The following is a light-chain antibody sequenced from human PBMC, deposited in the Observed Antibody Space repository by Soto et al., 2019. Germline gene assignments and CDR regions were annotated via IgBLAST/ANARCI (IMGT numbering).Light chain of an antibody. V-gene: IGKV3-20*01. J-gene: IGKJ4*01. Sequence: EFVLTQSPGTLSLSPGDRATLSCRASQTISSSFLAWYQQKPGQAPRLLIYGASRRPTGVPDRFSGSGSGTDFTLIISGLRPDDFAVYYCHHYGSSPPLTFGGGTKVEI. CDR3: HHYGSSPPLT. CDR1: QTISSSF. CDR2: GAS.